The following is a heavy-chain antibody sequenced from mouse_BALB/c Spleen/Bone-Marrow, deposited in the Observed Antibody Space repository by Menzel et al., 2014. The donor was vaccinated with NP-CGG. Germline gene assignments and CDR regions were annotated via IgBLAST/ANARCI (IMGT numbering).Heavy chain of an antibody. CDR1: GFDFSRYW. J-gene: IGHJ3*01. Sequence: EVQVVESGGGLVQPGGSLKLSCAASGFDFSRYWMSWVRQAPGKGLEWIGKINPDSSTINYTPPLKDKFIISRDNAKNTLYLQMSKVRSEDTALYYCASLHYYGFFAYWGQGTLVTVSA. V-gene: IGHV4-1*02. CDR2: INPDSSTI. CDR3: ASLHYYGFFAY. D-gene: IGHD1-2*01.